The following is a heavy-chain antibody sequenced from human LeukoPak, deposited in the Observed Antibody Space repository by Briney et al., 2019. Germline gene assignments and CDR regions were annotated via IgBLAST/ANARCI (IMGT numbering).Heavy chain of an antibody. D-gene: IGHD1-26*01. V-gene: IGHV3-21*04. J-gene: IGHJ4*02. CDR3: VRDRGTYRPIDY. CDR1: AFSLNAYN. Sequence: PGGSLRLSCAASAFSLNAYNMNWVRLAPGKGLEWVSSISYTGTYIYYADSVKGRFTISRDNAQNSLYLQMNSLRAEDTAIYYCVRDRGTYRPIDYWGQGTLVTVSS. CDR2: ISYTGTYI.